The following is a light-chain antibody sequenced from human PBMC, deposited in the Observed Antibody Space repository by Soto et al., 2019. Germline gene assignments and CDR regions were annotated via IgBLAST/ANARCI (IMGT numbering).Light chain of an antibody. J-gene: IGKJ2*01. CDR3: QQYGSSPLYT. Sequence: EIVLTQSPGTLSLSPGERATLSCRASQSVSSSYLAWYQQKPGQAPRLLIYGAASRATGIPDRVSGSGSGTDFTLTISRLEPEDFAVYYCQQYGSSPLYTFGQGTKQEIK. V-gene: IGKV3-20*01. CDR1: QSVSSSY. CDR2: GAA.